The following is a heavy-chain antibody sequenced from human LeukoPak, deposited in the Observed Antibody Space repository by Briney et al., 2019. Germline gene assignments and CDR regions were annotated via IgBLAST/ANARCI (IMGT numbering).Heavy chain of an antibody. V-gene: IGHV3-11*01. CDR1: GFTFSDYY. D-gene: IGHD1-14*01. J-gene: IGHJ4*02. CDR3: ARPRRPDGTYYFDY. Sequence: GGSLRLSCAASGFTFSDYYMRWLRQAPGKGLEWVSYISSSGSTIYYADSVKGRFTISRDNAKNSLYLQMNSLRAEDTAVYYCARPRRPDGTYYFDYWGQGTLVTVSS. CDR2: ISSSGSTI.